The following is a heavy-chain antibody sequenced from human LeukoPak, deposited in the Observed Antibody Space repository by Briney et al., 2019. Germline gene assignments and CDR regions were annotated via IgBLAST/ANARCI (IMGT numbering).Heavy chain of an antibody. CDR1: GGTFSGYA. Sequence: SVKVSCTASGGTFSGYAISWVRQAPGQGLEWMGGIIPIFGTANYAQKFQGRVTITADESTSTAYMELSSLRSEDTAVYYCGSYYYDSSGLLPYYYYGMDVWGQGTTVTVSS. CDR2: IIPIFGTA. J-gene: IGHJ6*02. D-gene: IGHD3-22*01. V-gene: IGHV1-69*13. CDR3: GSYYYDSSGLLPYYYYGMDV.